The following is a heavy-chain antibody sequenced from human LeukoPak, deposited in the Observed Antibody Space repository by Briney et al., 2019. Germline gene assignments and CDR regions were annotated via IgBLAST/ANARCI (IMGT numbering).Heavy chain of an antibody. J-gene: IGHJ1*01. D-gene: IGHD4-17*01. CDR2: IYDSGTT. CDR1: GGSISSYY. V-gene: IGHV4-59*01. CDR3: ARGSGDYATSDAEYFQH. Sequence: SETLSLTCTVSGGSISSYYWSWIRQPPGKGLEWIGYIYDSGTTNYNPSPKSRVTISLDTSKNQFSLNLTSVTAADTAVYHCARGSGDYATSDAEYFQHWGQGTLVTVSS.